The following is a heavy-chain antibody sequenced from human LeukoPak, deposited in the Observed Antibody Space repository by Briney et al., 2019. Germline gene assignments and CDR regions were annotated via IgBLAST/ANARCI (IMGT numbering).Heavy chain of an antibody. V-gene: IGHV1-24*01. CDR1: GYTFTSYD. J-gene: IGHJ4*02. CDR2: FDPEDGET. CDR3: ATPPVGSIAVAGTDY. Sequence: ASVKVSCKASGYTFTSYDINWVRQAPGKGLEWMGGFDPEDGETIYAQKFQGRVTMTEDTSTDTAYMELSSLRSEDTAVYYCATPPVGSIAVAGTDYWGQGTLVTVSS. D-gene: IGHD6-19*01.